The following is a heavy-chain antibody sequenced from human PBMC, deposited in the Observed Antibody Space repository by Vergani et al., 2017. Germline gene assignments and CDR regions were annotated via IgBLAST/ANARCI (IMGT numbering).Heavy chain of an antibody. J-gene: IGHJ5*02. V-gene: IGHV3-33*01. CDR3: ARDLRLRYSRYDR. Sequence: QVQLVESGGGVVQPGRSLRLSCAASGFTFNHYGMHWVRQAPGKGLEWVAVTWYDGNNKQYADSVKGRFTISRDKSKSTMYLQMNSLRDEDTGVYYCARDLRLRYSRYDRWGEGTLVTVSS. D-gene: IGHD6-13*01. CDR1: GFTFNHYG. CDR2: TWYDGNNK.